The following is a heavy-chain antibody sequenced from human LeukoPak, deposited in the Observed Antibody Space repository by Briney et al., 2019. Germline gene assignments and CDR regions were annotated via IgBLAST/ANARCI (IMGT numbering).Heavy chain of an antibody. Sequence: GGSLSLSCAASGFTFIDYDMPWVRQVIGKGLEWVSAIGIRGDTHYSGSVKSRFTISRETAESSLYLQMNSLRAEDTAVYYCARGGIQVSGIDEFDYWGQGTLVTVSS. CDR3: ARGGIQVSGIDEFDY. CDR2: IGIRGDT. V-gene: IGHV3-13*01. CDR1: GFTFIDYD. J-gene: IGHJ4*02. D-gene: IGHD6-19*01.